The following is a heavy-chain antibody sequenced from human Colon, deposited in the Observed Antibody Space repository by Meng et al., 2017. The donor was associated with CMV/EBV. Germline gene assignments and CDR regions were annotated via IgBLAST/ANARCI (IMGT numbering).Heavy chain of an antibody. V-gene: IGHV3-23*01. Sequence: GESLKISCAASGFTFNNYAMAWVRQAPGKGLEWVSALTGSGVNIYYADSVKGRFTISRDNSKNTLYLHMSSLRAEDTAIYYCARGRDDSNQWTLDTWGQGTQVTVSS. J-gene: IGHJ5*02. CDR3: ARGRDDSNQWTLDT. CDR2: LTGSGVNI. CDR1: GFTFNNYA. D-gene: IGHD4-11*01.